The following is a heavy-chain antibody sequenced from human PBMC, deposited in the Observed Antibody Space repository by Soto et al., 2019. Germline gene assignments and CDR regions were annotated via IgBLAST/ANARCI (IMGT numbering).Heavy chain of an antibody. D-gene: IGHD3-10*01. Sequence: GGSLRLSCAASGFTFSSYAMHWVRQAPGKGLEWVAVISYDGSNKYYADSVKGRFTISRDNSKNTLYLQMNSLRAEDTAVYYCARGRYYGSGSSFDYWGQGTLVTVSS. CDR3: ARGRYYGSGSSFDY. CDR1: GFTFSSYA. J-gene: IGHJ4*02. CDR2: ISYDGSNK. V-gene: IGHV3-30-3*01.